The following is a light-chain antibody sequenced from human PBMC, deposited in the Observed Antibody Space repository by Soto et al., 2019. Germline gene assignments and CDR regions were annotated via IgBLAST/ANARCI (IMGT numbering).Light chain of an antibody. Sequence: EIVMTQSPGTLSVSPGERATLSCRASQSVSSNLAWYQQKPGQAPRLLIYGASTRATGIPARFSGSGSGTEFTLTISSLQSEDFAVYYCQHYNNCHPWTFGQGTKV. CDR2: GAS. CDR3: QHYNNCHPWT. V-gene: IGKV3-15*01. CDR1: QSVSSN. J-gene: IGKJ1*01.